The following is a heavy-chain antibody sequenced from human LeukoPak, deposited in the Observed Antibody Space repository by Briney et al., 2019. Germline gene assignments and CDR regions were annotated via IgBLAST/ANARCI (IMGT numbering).Heavy chain of an antibody. CDR2: IYYSGSV. V-gene: IGHV4-30-4*01. Sequence: PSETLSLTCTVSGGSISSGNYYWSWIRQSPGKGLEWIGYIYYSGSVFYNPSLESRIIISLDTSKNQSSLKVTSLTAADSAVYYCARKTRTWSNWFDPWGQGILVTVSS. J-gene: IGHJ5*02. D-gene: IGHD1-14*01. CDR1: GGSISSGNYY. CDR3: ARKTRTWSNWFDP.